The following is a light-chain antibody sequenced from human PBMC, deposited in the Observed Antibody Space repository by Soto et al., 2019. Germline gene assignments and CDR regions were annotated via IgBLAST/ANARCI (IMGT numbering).Light chain of an antibody. CDR2: SAS. CDR1: QNVGTLY. Sequence: EIVLTQSPGTLSLSPGERGTLSCRASQNVGTLYLAWFQQKSGQAPRLLIYSASRRATGIPDRFTGSGSGTDFTLTINRVEPEDFATYYCQQYYSFPLTFCGGTNVEIK. CDR3: QQYYSFPLT. V-gene: IGKV3-20*01. J-gene: IGKJ4*01.